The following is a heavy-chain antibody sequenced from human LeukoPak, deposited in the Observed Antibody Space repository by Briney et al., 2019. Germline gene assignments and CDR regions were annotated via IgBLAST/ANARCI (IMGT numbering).Heavy chain of an antibody. D-gene: IGHD2-2*01. CDR2: ISNSGST. CDR1: GGSSSSDVYY. J-gene: IGHJ3*02. CDR3: ARETLSTHAFDI. V-gene: IGHV4-31*03. Sequence: SPSQTLSLTCTVSGGSSSSDVYYWTWIRQRPGKGLEWIGYISNSGSTHYSPSLRCRVTISVDTSKNHFSLKLSSVTAADTAVYYCARETLSTHAFDIWGQGTMVTVSS.